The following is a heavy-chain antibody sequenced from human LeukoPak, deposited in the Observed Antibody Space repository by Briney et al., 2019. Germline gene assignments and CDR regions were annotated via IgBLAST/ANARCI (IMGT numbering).Heavy chain of an antibody. V-gene: IGHV3-23*01. CDR3: AKVLCSSSSCCGTYCRYFDY. CDR2: ITSGVSI. D-gene: IGHD2-2*01. Sequence: GGSLRLSCAASGFTFSTYAMTWVRQAPGTPLEWVSEITSGVSISYEDSGRGWFTISRDNSKNMLYLQMNSLRAEDTAVYYGAKVLCSSSSCCGTYCRYFDYWGQGTLVTVSS. J-gene: IGHJ4*02. CDR1: GFTFSTYA.